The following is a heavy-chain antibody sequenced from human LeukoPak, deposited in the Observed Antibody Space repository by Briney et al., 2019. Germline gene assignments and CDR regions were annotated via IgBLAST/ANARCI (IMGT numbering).Heavy chain of an antibody. CDR2: LNPNSGNT. CDR3: ARDSSGYYESYWYFDL. V-gene: IGHV1-8*03. D-gene: IGHD3-22*01. CDR1: GYTFTGYD. J-gene: IGHJ2*01. Sequence: ASVKVSCKASGYTFTGYDINWVRQATGQGLEWMGWLNPNSGNTGYAQKFQGRVTITRDTSITTAYMELSSLRSEDTAVYYCARDSSGYYESYWYFDLWGRGTLVTVSS.